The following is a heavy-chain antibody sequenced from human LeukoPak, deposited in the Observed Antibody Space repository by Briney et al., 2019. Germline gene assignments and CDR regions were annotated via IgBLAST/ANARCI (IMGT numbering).Heavy chain of an antibody. CDR2: IYYSGST. CDR1: GGSISSSSYY. V-gene: IGHV4-39*07. D-gene: IGHD6-19*01. Sequence: PSETLSLTCTVSGGSISSSSYYWGWIRQPPGKGLEWIGSIYYSGSTYYNPSLKSRVTISVDKSKNQFSLKLSSVTAADTAVYYCARGWSSLAVPIAFDIWGQGTMVTVSS. CDR3: ARGWSSLAVPIAFDI. J-gene: IGHJ3*02.